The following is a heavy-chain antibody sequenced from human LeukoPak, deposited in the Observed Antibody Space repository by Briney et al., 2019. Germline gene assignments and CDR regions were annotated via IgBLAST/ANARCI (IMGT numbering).Heavy chain of an antibody. D-gene: IGHD3/OR15-3a*01. J-gene: IGHJ4*02. CDR1: GGSISSNTHY. CDR3: TRLFGLGSGTGGIDY. CDR2: IYYRGST. Sequence: SETLSLTCTVSGGSISSNTHYWGWIHQPPGKGLEWIGSIYYRGSTYDNPSLKSRVTISVETSKNQFSLKLSSLTAADTAVYYCTRLFGLGSGTGGIDYWGQGTLVTASS. V-gene: IGHV4-39*01.